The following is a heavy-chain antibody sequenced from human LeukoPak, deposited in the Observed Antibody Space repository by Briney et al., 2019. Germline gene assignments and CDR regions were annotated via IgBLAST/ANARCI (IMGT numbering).Heavy chain of an antibody. D-gene: IGHD6-19*01. CDR3: AKPNSGDSGWYGPDY. J-gene: IGHJ4*02. CDR2: ISGGGDIT. CDR1: GFTFSTFA. V-gene: IGHV3-23*01. Sequence: GGSLRLSCAASGFTFSTFAMIWVRQPPRKGLEWVSAISGGGDITYYADSVKGRFTISRDNSKNTLYLQMNSLRAEDTAVYYCAKPNSGDSGWYGPDYWGQGTLVTVSS.